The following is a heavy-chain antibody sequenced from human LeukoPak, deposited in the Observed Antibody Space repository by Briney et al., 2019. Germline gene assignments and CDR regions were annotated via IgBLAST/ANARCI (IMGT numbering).Heavy chain of an antibody. CDR1: GYSFTTYW. D-gene: IGHD3-10*01. CDR2: IYPADSDT. Sequence: GESLKISCKGSGYSFTTYWIGWVRQMPGKGLEWMGIIYPADSDTTYSPSFQGQVTISADKSISTAHLQWSSLKASDTAMYYCARHRRKSIIGTVSSRGFDSWGQGTLVTVSS. J-gene: IGHJ4*02. CDR3: ARHRRKSIIGTVSSRGFDS. V-gene: IGHV5-51*01.